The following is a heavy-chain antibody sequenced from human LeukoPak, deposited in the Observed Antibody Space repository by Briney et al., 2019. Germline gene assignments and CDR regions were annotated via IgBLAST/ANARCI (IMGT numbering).Heavy chain of an antibody. CDR2: IYHSGST. D-gene: IGHD5-18*01. Sequence: PSGTLSLTCAVSGGSISRSNWWRWVRQPPGEGLEWIGEIYHSGSTTYNPSLKSRVTISVDKSKNQFSLKLSSVTAADTAVYYCAGVDTAMVKDYWGQGTLVTVSS. CDR1: GGSISRSNW. V-gene: IGHV4-4*02. CDR3: AGVDTAMVKDY. J-gene: IGHJ4*02.